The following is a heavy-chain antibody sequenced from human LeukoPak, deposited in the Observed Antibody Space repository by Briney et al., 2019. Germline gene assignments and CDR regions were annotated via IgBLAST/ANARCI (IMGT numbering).Heavy chain of an antibody. CDR2: ISGSGDST. D-gene: IGHD3-22*01. CDR3: AKVIVVGTNMDV. V-gene: IGHV3-23*01. Sequence: GGFLRLSCAASGFTFANSDMSWVRQAPGKGLEWVSAISGSGDSTYYADSVKGRFIISRDNSKNTLYLQMNSLRAEDTAVYYCAKVIVVGTNMDVWGQGTTVTVSS. CDR1: GFTFANSD. J-gene: IGHJ6*02.